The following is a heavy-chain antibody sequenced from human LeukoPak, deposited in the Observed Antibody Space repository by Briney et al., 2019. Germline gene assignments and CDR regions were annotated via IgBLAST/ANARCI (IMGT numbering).Heavy chain of an antibody. CDR2: IYSSGNT. CDR3: ARDPSTFYCDY. J-gene: IGHJ4*02. V-gene: IGHV4-59*01. D-gene: IGHD3-16*01. CDR1: GGSISSYY. Sequence: TSETLSLTCSVSGGSISSYYWSWIRQPPGKGLEWIGYIYSSGNTDYNPSLKSRVTISVDTSKSQFSLKLSSVTAADTAIYYCARDPSTFYCDYWGQGALVTVSS.